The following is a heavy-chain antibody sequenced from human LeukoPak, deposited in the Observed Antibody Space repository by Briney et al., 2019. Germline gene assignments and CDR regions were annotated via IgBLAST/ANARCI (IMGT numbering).Heavy chain of an antibody. CDR2: IYYSGST. CDR1: GGSISSSSYY. Sequence: SETLSLTCTVSGGSISSSSYYWGWIRQPPGKGLEWIGSIYYSGSTYYNPSLKSRVTISVDTSRNQFSLKLSSVTAADTAVYYCARDHGPTVATSPFYSYYMDVWGKGTTVTVSS. D-gene: IGHD4-11*01. V-gene: IGHV4-39*07. J-gene: IGHJ6*03. CDR3: ARDHGPTVATSPFYSYYMDV.